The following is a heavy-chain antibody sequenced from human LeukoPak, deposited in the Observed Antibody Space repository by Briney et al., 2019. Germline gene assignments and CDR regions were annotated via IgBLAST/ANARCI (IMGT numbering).Heavy chain of an antibody. V-gene: IGHV3-23*01. CDR2: ISGTGLSK. D-gene: IGHD2-21*01. CDR3: ARLMKHMREDVYDV. J-gene: IGHJ3*01. Sequence: GGSLRLSCAASGFTFGSYGMSWVRQAPGKGLEWVSFISGTGLSKYYVDSVKGRFTISRDNSKNMMYLQMDSLRAGDTARYPCARLMKHMREDVYDVWGQGTVVIVSS. CDR1: GFTFGSYG.